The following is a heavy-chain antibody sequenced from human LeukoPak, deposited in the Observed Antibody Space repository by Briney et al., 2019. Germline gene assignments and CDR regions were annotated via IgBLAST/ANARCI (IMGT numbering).Heavy chain of an antibody. CDR1: GFSFDDYA. CDR3: ARENYDILTGYYGNYYYYMDV. V-gene: IGHV3-9*01. J-gene: IGHJ6*03. D-gene: IGHD3-9*01. CDR2: ISWNSGTI. Sequence: GGSLRLSRGASGFSFDDYAMHWIRQAPGKGLEWVSGISWNSGTIGYADSVRGRFTISRDNAKNSLYLQMNSLRAEDTALYHCARENYDILTGYYGNYYYYMDVWGKGTTVTISS.